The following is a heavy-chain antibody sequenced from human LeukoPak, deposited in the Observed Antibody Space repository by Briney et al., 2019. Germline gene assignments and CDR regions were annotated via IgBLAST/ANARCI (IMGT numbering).Heavy chain of an antibody. CDR1: GFTFSSYE. V-gene: IGHV4-39*07. CDR2: IYYSGST. Sequence: GSLRLSCAASGFTFSSYEMNWVRQPPGKGLEWIGSIYYSGSTYYNPSLKSRVTISVDTSKNQFSLKLSSVIAADTAVYYCARTTEGYCSSASCFGFSYSYYMDVWGKGTTVTISS. J-gene: IGHJ6*03. CDR3: ARTTEGYCSSASCFGFSYSYYMDV. D-gene: IGHD2-2*01.